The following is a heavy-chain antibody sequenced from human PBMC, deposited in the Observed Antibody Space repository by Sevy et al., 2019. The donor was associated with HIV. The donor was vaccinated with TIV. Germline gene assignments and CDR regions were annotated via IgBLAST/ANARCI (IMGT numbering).Heavy chain of an antibody. CDR2: ISAYNGNT. CDR3: ESGGGIVTMVRGVINAVIDY. V-gene: IGHV1-18*01. CDR1: GYTFTSYG. D-gene: IGHD3-10*01. J-gene: IGHJ4*02. Sequence: ASVKVSCKASGYTFTSYGISWVRQAPGQGLEWMGWISAYNGNTNYAQKLQGRVTMTTDTSTSTAYTELRRLRSDDTAVYYCESGGGIVTMVRGVINAVIDYWGQGTLVTVSS.